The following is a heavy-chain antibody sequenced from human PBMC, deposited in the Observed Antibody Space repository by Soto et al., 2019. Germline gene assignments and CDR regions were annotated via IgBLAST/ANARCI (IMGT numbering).Heavy chain of an antibody. CDR1: GGSISSSSYY. J-gene: IGHJ6*03. CDR2: IYYSGST. D-gene: IGHD2-15*01. V-gene: IGHV4-39*01. CDR3: GEVVAATFFLDYYYYMDV. Sequence: SETLSLTCTVSGGSISSSSYYWGWIRQPPGKGLEWIGSIYYSGSTYYNPSLKSRVTISVDTSKNQFSLKLSSVTAADTAVYYCGEVVAATFFLDYYYYMDVWGKGTTVTVSS.